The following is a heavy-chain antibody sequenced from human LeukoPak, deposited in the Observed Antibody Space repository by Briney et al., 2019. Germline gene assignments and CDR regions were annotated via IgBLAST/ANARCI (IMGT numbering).Heavy chain of an antibody. J-gene: IGHJ6*04. Sequence: GGSLRLSCAASGFTFSSYSMNWVRQAPGKGLEGVSSISSSSSYIYYADSVKGRFTISRDNAKNSLYLQMNSLRAEDTAVYYCARDLWLGDYYGSGSYHHYGMDVWGKGTTVTVSS. V-gene: IGHV3-21*01. D-gene: IGHD3-10*01. CDR1: GFTFSSYS. CDR2: ISSSSSYI. CDR3: ARDLWLGDYYGSGSYHHYGMDV.